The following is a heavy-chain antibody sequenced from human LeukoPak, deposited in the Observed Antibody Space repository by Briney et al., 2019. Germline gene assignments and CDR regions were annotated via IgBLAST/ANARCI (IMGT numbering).Heavy chain of an antibody. CDR3: TRGDARPYYYGMDV. Sequence: SQTLSLTCAISRDSVSTNSAAWNWIRQSLSRGLEWLGRTYYRSKWYNDYAVSVRSRITINPDTSKNQSSLQLNSVTPEDTAVYYCTRGDARPYYYGMDVWGQGTTVTVSS. CDR1: RDSVSTNSAA. J-gene: IGHJ6*02. V-gene: IGHV6-1*01. CDR2: TYYRSKWYN.